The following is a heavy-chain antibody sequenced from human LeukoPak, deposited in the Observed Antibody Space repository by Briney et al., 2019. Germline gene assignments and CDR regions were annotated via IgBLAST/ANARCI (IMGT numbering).Heavy chain of an antibody. CDR3: AREGVLRFLEWLSENGVFDY. V-gene: IGHV4-39*07. CDR1: GGSISSSIYY. Sequence: SETLSLTCTVSGGSISSSIYYWAWIRQPPGKGLEWIGSISYSGSTYYNPSLKSRVTISVDTSKNQFSLKLSSVTAADTAVYYCAREGVLRFLEWLSENGVFDYWGQGTLVTVSS. J-gene: IGHJ4*02. D-gene: IGHD3-3*01. CDR2: ISYSGST.